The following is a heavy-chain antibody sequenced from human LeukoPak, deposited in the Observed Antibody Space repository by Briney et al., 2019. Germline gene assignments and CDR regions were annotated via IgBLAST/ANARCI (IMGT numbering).Heavy chain of an antibody. D-gene: IGHD6-13*01. J-gene: IGHJ5*02. V-gene: IGHV1-8*01. CDR2: MNPNSGNT. CDR1: GYTFTSYD. Sequence: ASVKVSCKASGYTFTSYDISWVRQATGQGLEWMGWMNPNSGNTGYAQKFQGRVTMTRNTSISTAYMELSSLRSEDTAVYYCARQQVVAAAGISSWFDPWGQGTLVTVSS. CDR3: ARQQVVAAAGISSWFDP.